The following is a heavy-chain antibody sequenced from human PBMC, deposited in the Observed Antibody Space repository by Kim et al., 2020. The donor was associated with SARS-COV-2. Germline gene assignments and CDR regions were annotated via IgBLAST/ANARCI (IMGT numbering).Heavy chain of an antibody. CDR1: EVNFSTYA. CDR2: ISATGSRT. V-gene: IGHV3-23*01. J-gene: IGHJ4*02. Sequence: GGSLRLSCAGSEVNFSTYAMSWVRQAPGKGLEWVSAISATGSRTYYVASVQGPFTISRDNSKNTLDLDMTSLRAEDTANYFCAREGGYYFDSSGHYQIDYWGQGSLVTVSS. D-gene: IGHD3-22*01. CDR3: AREGGYYFDSSGHYQIDY.